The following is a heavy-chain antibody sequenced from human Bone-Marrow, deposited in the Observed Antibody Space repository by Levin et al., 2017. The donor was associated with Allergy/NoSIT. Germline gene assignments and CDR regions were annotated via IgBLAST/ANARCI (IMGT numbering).Heavy chain of an antibody. V-gene: IGHV1-2*02. CDR3: ARISSAAFDM. D-gene: IGHD6-19*01. CDR1: GYTFTDYF. CDR2: INPNSGDT. J-gene: IGHJ3*02. Sequence: PGESLKISCKASGYTFTDYFIHWVRLAPGQGLEWMGWINPNSGDTDSSQNFQGPVTMTRDTSISTAYMEVTSLTSNDTALYYCARISSAAFDMWGQGTVVTVSS.